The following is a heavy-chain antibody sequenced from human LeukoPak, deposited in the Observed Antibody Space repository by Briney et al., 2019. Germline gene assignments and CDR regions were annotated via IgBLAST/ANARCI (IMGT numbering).Heavy chain of an antibody. CDR3: AREGARWEPSFSAFDI. V-gene: IGHV4-4*02. CDR1: GGSISSSNW. D-gene: IGHD1-26*01. J-gene: IGHJ3*02. Sequence: PSETLSLTCTVSGGSISSSNWWSWVRQPPGKGLEWIGEINHSGSTNYNPSLKSRVTISVDTSKNQFSLKLSSVTAADTAVYYCAREGARWEPSFSAFDIWGRGTMVTVSS. CDR2: INHSGST.